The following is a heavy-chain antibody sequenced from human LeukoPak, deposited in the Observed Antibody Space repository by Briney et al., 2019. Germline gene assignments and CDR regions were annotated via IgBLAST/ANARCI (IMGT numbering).Heavy chain of an antibody. D-gene: IGHD3-22*01. Sequence: SETLSLTCTVSGGSISSSSSYWAWIRQPPGTGLEWIGNIYYSGSTYYSPALKSRLTISVDTSKNQFSLKLSSVTAADTAVYYCARKSNRLTMIVVVKGTNWFDPWGQGTLVTVSS. CDR1: GGSISSSSSY. J-gene: IGHJ5*02. V-gene: IGHV4-39*01. CDR2: IYYSGST. CDR3: ARKSNRLTMIVVVKGTNWFDP.